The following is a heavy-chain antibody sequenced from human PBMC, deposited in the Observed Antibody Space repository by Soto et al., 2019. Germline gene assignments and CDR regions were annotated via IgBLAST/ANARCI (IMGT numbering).Heavy chain of an antibody. Sequence: GGSLRLSCAASGFTFSSYGMHWVRQAPGKGLEWVAVIWYDGRNKYYADSVKGRFTISRDNSNNTLYLQMNSLRAEDTAVYYCARDPSYSTPWYYFAYWGPGTLVTVSS. CDR2: IWYDGRNK. V-gene: IGHV3-33*01. J-gene: IGHJ4*02. D-gene: IGHD1-26*01. CDR1: GFTFSSYG. CDR3: ARDPSYSTPWYYFAY.